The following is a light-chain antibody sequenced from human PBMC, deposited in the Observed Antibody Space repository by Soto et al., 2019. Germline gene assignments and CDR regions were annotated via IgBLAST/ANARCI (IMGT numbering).Light chain of an antibody. CDR1: QSISGT. CDR2: GAF. CDR3: QQYDNWPWT. V-gene: IGKV3-15*01. Sequence: EIVMTQSPATLPVSPGGRATLSCRASQSISGTLAWYQQKPGQAPRLLIYGAFTRATGFPARFSGSGSGTDFTLTITSLQSEDFAVYYCQQYDNWPWTFGQGTKVDIK. J-gene: IGKJ1*01.